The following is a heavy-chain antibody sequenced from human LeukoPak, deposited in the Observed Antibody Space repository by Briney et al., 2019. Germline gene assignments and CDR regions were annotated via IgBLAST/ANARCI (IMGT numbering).Heavy chain of an antibody. V-gene: IGHV3-30*04. CDR1: GFTFSSYT. CDR3: ARDAHYDSSGYCPDY. J-gene: IGHJ4*02. D-gene: IGHD3-22*01. Sequence: PGGSLRLSRAASGFTFSSYTMHWVRQPRGKGLEWVALISYDGSNQYYADSVKGRFTVSRDNSKNTLYVQMNSLRGDDAAVYYCARDAHYDSSGYCPDYWGQGTLVTVSS. CDR2: ISYDGSNQ.